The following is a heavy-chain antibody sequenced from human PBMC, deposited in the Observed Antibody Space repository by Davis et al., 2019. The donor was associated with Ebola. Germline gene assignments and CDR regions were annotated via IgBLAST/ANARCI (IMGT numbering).Heavy chain of an antibody. D-gene: IGHD3-3*01. J-gene: IGHJ6*02. CDR3: ARGGILYYDFWSGWGGMDV. CDR1: GGSFSGYY. Sequence: MPGGSLRLSCAVYGGSFSGYYWSWIRQPPGKGLEWIGEINHSGSTNYNPSLKSRVTISVDTSKNQFSLKLSSVTAADTAVYYCARGGILYYDFWSGWGGMDVWGQGTTVTVSS. CDR2: INHSGST. V-gene: IGHV4-34*01.